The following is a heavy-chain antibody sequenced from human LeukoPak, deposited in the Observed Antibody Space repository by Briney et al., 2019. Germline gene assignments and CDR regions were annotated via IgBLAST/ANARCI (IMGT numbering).Heavy chain of an antibody. CDR3: AKDLGRYRNNYFDY. CDR2: ISGSGGGT. D-gene: IGHD1-26*01. CDR1: GFTFSSYA. J-gene: IGHJ4*02. V-gene: IGHV3-23*01. Sequence: PGGSLRLSCAASGFTFSSYAMSWVRQAPGKGLEWVSAISGSGGGTYYADSVKGRFTISRDDSKNTLYLQMNGLRAEDTAVYYCAKDLGRYRNNYFDYWGQGTLVTVSS.